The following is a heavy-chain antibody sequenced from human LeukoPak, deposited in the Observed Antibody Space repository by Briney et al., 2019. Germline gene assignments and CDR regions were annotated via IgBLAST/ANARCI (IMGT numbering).Heavy chain of an antibody. CDR2: IIPIFGTA. V-gene: IGHV1-69*13. CDR3: ARERERGYSYGSFDY. CDR1: GGTFSSYA. D-gene: IGHD5-18*01. Sequence: GPPVKVSCKASGGTFSSYAISWVRQAPGQGLEWMGGIIPIFGTANYAQKFQGRVTITADESTSTAYMELSGLRSEDTAVYYCARERERGYSYGSFDYWGQGTLVTVSS. J-gene: IGHJ4*02.